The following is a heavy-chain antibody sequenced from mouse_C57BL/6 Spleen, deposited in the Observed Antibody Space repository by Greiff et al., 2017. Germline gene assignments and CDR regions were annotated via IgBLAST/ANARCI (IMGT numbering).Heavy chain of an antibody. D-gene: IGHD1-1*02. CDR3: TGPGVLFDY. Sequence: EVQGVESGGGLVQPGGSMKLSCVASGFTYSNYWMNWVRQSPGKGLEWVAQIRLKADNYATHDAGYVKGSVTISRDDSKSSVYLQRNNLSADDTGIYDGTGPGVLFDYWGQGTPLTVSA. J-gene: IGHJ2*01. CDR2: IRLKADNYAT. V-gene: IGHV6-3*01. CDR1: GFTYSNYW.